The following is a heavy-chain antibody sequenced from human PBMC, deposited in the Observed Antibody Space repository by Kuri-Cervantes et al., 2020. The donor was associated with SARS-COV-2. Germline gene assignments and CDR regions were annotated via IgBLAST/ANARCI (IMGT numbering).Heavy chain of an antibody. D-gene: IGHD3-10*01. Sequence: GESLKISCAASGFTVSSNYMSWVRQAPGKGLEWVSVIYNGGQTTYYADSVKGRFSISRDDSKNTLFLQMNSLTVEDTAVYHCVKDFPFYDSGASWGQGTLVTVSS. CDR2: IYNGGQTT. CDR1: GFTVSSNY. CDR3: VKDFPFYDSGAS. J-gene: IGHJ5*02. V-gene: IGHV3-53*01.